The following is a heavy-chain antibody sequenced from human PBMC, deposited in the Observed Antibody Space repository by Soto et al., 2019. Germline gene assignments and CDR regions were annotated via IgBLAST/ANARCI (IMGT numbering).Heavy chain of an antibody. CDR3: ARESGSSWYYYGMDV. CDR2: INHSGST. D-gene: IGHD6-13*01. V-gene: IGHV4-34*01. CDR1: GGSFSGYY. J-gene: IGHJ6*02. Sequence: SETLSLTCAVYGGSFSGYYWSWIRQPPGKGPEWIGEINHSGSTNYNPSLKSRVTISVDTSKNQFSLKLSSVTAADTAVYYCARESGSSWYYYGMDVWGQGTTVTVSS.